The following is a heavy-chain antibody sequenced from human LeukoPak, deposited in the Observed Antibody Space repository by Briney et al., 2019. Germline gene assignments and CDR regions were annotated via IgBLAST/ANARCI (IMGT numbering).Heavy chain of an antibody. Sequence: GGSLRLSCAASGFTFNYAWMSWVRQVPGKGLEWVGQTVSEIDGGTTDYAAPVKGRFTISRDDSKSTLYLQMNSLKIEDTAVYYCTTDEDWNYARKDVWGQGATVIVS. J-gene: IGHJ6*02. V-gene: IGHV3-15*04. CDR2: TVSEIDGGTT. CDR1: GFTFNYAW. CDR3: TTDEDWNYARKDV. D-gene: IGHD1-7*01.